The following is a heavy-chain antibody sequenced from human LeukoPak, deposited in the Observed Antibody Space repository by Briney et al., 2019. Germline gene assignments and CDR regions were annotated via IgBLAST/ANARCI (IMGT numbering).Heavy chain of an antibody. V-gene: IGHV4-59*01. CDR2: IYYSGST. CDR3: ARDRNDFWSGYYTGSGWFDP. Sequence: PSETLSLTCTVSGGSISSYYWSWIRQPPGKGLEWIGDIYYSGSTNYNPSLKSRVTISVDTSKNQFSLKLSSVTAADTAVYYCARDRNDFWSGYYTGSGWFDPWGQGTLVTVSS. J-gene: IGHJ5*02. CDR1: GGSISSYY. D-gene: IGHD3-3*01.